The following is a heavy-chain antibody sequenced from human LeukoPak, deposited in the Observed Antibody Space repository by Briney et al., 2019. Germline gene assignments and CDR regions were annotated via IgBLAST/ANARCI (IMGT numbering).Heavy chain of an antibody. J-gene: IGHJ6*02. V-gene: IGHV1-8*01. Sequence: ASVKVSCKASGYTFTSYDINWVRQATGQGLEWMGWMNPNSGNTGYAQKFQGRVTMTRNTSISTAYMELSSLRSEDTAVYYCATSTILRYFDSYYYYYGMDVWGQGTTVTVSS. CDR1: GYTFTSYD. CDR2: MNPNSGNT. D-gene: IGHD3-9*01. CDR3: ATSTILRYFDSYYYYYGMDV.